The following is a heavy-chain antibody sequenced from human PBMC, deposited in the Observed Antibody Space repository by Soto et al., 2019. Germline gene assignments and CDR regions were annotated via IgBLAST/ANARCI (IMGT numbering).Heavy chain of an antibody. D-gene: IGHD3-22*01. CDR3: ARDPKYYYDSIGYLGPYYYGMDV. V-gene: IGHV1-69*13. CDR2: IIPIFGTA. Sequence: SVKVSCKASGGTFSSYAISWVRQAPGQGLEWMGGIIPIFGTANYAQKFQGRVTITADESTSTAYMELSSLRSEDTAVYYCARDPKYYYDSIGYLGPYYYGMDVWGQGTTVTVSS. J-gene: IGHJ6*02. CDR1: GGTFSSYA.